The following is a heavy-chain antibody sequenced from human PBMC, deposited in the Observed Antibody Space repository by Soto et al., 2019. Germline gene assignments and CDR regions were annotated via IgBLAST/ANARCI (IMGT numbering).Heavy chain of an antibody. CDR1: GLTLSNYA. Sequence: SLRLSCAASGLTLSNYAMHWVRQAPGKGLEWVSGISWNGGSIGYADSVKGRFTLSRDNAKNSLYLQMNSLRAEDTALYYCAKTPYYDVGKPYFDYWGQGTLVTVSS. D-gene: IGHD3-22*01. V-gene: IGHV3-9*01. CDR3: AKTPYYDVGKPYFDY. CDR2: ISWNGGSI. J-gene: IGHJ4*02.